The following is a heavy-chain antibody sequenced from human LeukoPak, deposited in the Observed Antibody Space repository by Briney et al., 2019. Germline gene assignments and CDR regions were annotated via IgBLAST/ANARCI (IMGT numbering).Heavy chain of an antibody. CDR3: ARVGIWFGELLSGDY. Sequence: GSLRLSCAASGFTFSSYAMSWVRQAPGKGLEWVSGISGGGTGTYFVDSVKGRFTISRDNSKNTLYLQMNSLRAEDTAVYYCARVGIWFGELLSGDYWGQGTLVTVSS. V-gene: IGHV3-23*01. CDR2: ISGGGTGT. J-gene: IGHJ4*02. CDR1: GFTFSSYA. D-gene: IGHD3-10*01.